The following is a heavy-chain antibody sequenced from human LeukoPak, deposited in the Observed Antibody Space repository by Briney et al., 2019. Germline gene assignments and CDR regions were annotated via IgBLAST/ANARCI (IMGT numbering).Heavy chain of an antibody. D-gene: IGHD6-19*01. Sequence: GGSLRLSCAASGFSFDDYPMHWVRQAPGKGLEWVSLISGDGGSTFYADSVKGRFTISRDNSKNSLYLQMNSLRSDDTALYYCARESESSGWYDYWGQGTLVTVSS. V-gene: IGHV3-43*02. CDR1: GFSFDDYP. CDR2: ISGDGGST. J-gene: IGHJ4*02. CDR3: ARESESSGWYDY.